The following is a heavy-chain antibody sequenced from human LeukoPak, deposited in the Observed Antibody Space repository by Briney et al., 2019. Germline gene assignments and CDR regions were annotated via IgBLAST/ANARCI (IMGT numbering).Heavy chain of an antibody. Sequence: SETLSLTCTVSGGSISSYYWSWIRQPAGKGLEWIGRIYTSGSTNYNPSLKSRVTMSVDTSKNQFSLKLSSVTAADTAVYYCARVRRIQLWPRYMDVWGKGTTVTVSS. D-gene: IGHD5-18*01. J-gene: IGHJ6*03. V-gene: IGHV4-4*07. CDR2: IYTSGST. CDR3: ARVRRIQLWPRYMDV. CDR1: GGSISSYY.